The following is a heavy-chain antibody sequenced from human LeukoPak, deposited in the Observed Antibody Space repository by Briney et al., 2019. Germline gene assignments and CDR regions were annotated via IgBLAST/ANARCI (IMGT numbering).Heavy chain of an antibody. V-gene: IGHV4-30-2*01. CDR1: GGSISSGGYS. D-gene: IGHD6-13*01. J-gene: IGHJ4*02. Sequence: SETLSLTRAVSGGSISSGGYSWSWIRQPPGKGLEWIGYIYHSGSTYYNPSLKSRVTISVDRSKNQFSLKLSSVTAADTAVYYCARGVSSWFVYFDYWGQGTLVTVSS. CDR3: ARGVSSWFVYFDY. CDR2: IYHSGST.